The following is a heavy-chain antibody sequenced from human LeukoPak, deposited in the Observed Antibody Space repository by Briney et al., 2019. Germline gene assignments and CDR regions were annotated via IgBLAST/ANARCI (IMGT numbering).Heavy chain of an antibody. J-gene: IGHJ4*02. Sequence: GPLRLSCAASGFTFSSYSMNWVRQAPGKGREWVSYISSSSSTIYYAASVKGRFTISRDNAKNSLYLQMNSLRAEDTAVYYCAVQVRAIDYWGQGTLVTVSS. CDR3: AVQVRAIDY. CDR1: GFTFSSYS. D-gene: IGHD3-10*01. V-gene: IGHV3-48*01. CDR2: ISSSSSTI.